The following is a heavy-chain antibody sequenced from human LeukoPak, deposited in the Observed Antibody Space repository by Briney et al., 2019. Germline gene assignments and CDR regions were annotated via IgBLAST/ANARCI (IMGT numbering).Heavy chain of an antibody. D-gene: IGHD4-23*01. J-gene: IGHJ4*02. Sequence: ASVKVSCKASGYTFTDYALHWVRQAPGQSLEWMGWTNGATGNTRFSQDFQGRLTITIDTSASTAFLDLSSLRSDDTAVYYCARSPGGNARTWLDYWGRGTLVTVSS. V-gene: IGHV1-3*01. CDR3: ARSPGGNARTWLDY. CDR2: TNGATGNT. CDR1: GYTFTDYA.